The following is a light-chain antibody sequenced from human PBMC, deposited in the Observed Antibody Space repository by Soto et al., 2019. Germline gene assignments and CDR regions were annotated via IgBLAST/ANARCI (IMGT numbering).Light chain of an antibody. V-gene: IGLV6-57*02. CDR2: EDN. Sequence: NFMLTQPHSVSESPGKTVTISCTGSSGSIASNYVQWYQQRPGSAPTTVIYEDNHRPSGVPNRFSGSIDSSSNSASLTISGLKTEDEADYYCQSYDSSNQVVFGGGTKLTVL. CDR3: QSYDSSNQVV. CDR1: SGSIASNY. J-gene: IGLJ2*01.